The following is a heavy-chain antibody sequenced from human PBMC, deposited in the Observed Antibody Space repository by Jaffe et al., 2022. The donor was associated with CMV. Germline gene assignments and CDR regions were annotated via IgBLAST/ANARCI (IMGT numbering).Heavy chain of an antibody. V-gene: IGHV3-33*01. CDR3: AGQGPRWAWFGEGDWFDP. CDR2: IWYDGSNK. CDR1: GFTFSSYG. Sequence: QVQLVESGGGVVQPGRSLRLSCAASGFTFSSYGMHWVRQAPGKGLEWVAVIWYDGSNKYYADSVKGRFTISRDNSKNTLYLQMNSLRAEDTAVYYCAGQGPRWAWFGEGDWFDPWGQGTLVTVSS. J-gene: IGHJ5*02. D-gene: IGHD3-10*01.